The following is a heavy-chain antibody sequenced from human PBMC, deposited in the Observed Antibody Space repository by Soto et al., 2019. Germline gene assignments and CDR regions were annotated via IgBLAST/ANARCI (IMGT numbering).Heavy chain of an antibody. Sequence: GGSLRLSCVVSGFSFSYAWMNWVRQAPGKGLEWVGRIRSKPDGGTADYAAPVKGRFTMSRDDSENTMYMQMNSLKSEDTAVYYCTRQGYDYGEDMKYYFDYWGQGILVTVSS. CDR3: TRQGYDYGEDMKYYFDY. CDR2: IRSKPDGGTA. D-gene: IGHD4-17*01. CDR1: GFSFSYAW. J-gene: IGHJ4*02. V-gene: IGHV3-15*07.